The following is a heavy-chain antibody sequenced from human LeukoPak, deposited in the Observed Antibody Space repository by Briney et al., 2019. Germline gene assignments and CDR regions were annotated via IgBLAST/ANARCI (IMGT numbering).Heavy chain of an antibody. V-gene: IGHV4-61*02. D-gene: IGHD3-3*01. CDR2: IYTSGST. J-gene: IGHJ4*02. Sequence: TLFLTCTASGGSISSGSYYWSWIRQPAGKGLEWIGRIYTSGSTNYNPSLKSRVTISVDTSKNQFSLKLSSVTAADTAVYYCARVEAYYFDYWGQGTLVTVSS. CDR3: ARVEAYYFDY. CDR1: GGSISSGSYY.